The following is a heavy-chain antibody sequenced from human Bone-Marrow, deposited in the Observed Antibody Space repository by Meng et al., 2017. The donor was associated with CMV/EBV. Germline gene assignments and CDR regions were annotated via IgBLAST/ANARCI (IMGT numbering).Heavy chain of an antibody. CDR3: ARGRTVATIFPDY. V-gene: IGHV1-69*05. J-gene: IGHJ4*02. D-gene: IGHD5-12*01. CDR2: IIPIFGTA. CDR1: GGTYSSYA. Sequence: SVKVSCKAYGGTYSSYAISWVRQAPGQGLEWMGGIIPIFGTADYAEKFQGRVTITTDESTSTAYMELSSLRSEDTAVYYCARGRTVATIFPDYWGQGTLVTVSS.